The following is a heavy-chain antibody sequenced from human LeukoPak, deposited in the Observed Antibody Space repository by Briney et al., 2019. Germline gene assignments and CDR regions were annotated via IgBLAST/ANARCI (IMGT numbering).Heavy chain of an antibody. CDR1: GFTFTSCA. CDR2: ISAGGGST. Sequence: GGSLRLSCAASGFTFTSCAMSWVRQAPGKGLEWVSSISAGGGSTYYADSVKGRFTISRDNLKNTLHLQMDSLRAEDTAVYYCAKRWGYIDFCGRGTLVTVSP. J-gene: IGHJ4*02. CDR3: AKRWGYIDF. V-gene: IGHV3-23*01. D-gene: IGHD4-23*01.